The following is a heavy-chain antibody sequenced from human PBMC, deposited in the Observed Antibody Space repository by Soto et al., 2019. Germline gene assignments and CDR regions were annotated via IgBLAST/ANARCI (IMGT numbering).Heavy chain of an antibody. CDR3: AIYSPGYRSFDY. J-gene: IGHJ4*02. CDR2: IKDSGST. Sequence: DLEWIGYIKDSGSTHYNPSLKSRVNISLDASKNQFSLKLNSVTAADTAVYYCAIYSPGYRSFDYWGQGTLVTVSS. V-gene: IGHV4-31*02. D-gene: IGHD3-16*02.